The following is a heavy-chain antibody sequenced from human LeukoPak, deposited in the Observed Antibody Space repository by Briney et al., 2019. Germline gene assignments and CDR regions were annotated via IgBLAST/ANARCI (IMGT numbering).Heavy chain of an antibody. CDR3: SVETQNAFDI. CDR2: ISSSSSTI. Sequence: GGSLRLSCAASGFTFSSYSMNWVRQAPGKGLEWVSYISSSSSTIYYADSVKGRFTISRDNAKNSLYLQMSSLRAEDTAVYYCSVETQNAFDIWGQGTMVTVPS. V-gene: IGHV3-48*01. J-gene: IGHJ3*02. CDR1: GFTFSSYS.